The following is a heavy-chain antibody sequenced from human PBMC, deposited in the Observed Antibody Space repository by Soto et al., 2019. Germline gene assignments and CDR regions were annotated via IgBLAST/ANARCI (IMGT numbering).Heavy chain of an antibody. CDR2: ISAYNGNT. Sequence: ASVKVSCTASGYTFTSYGISWVRQAPGQGLEWMGWISAYNGNTNYAQKLQGRVTMTTDTSTSTVYMELSSLRSEDTAVYYCARDYCSGGSCYLNWFDPWGQGTLVTVS. CDR3: ARDYCSGGSCYLNWFDP. CDR1: GYTFTSYG. D-gene: IGHD2-15*01. V-gene: IGHV1-18*01. J-gene: IGHJ5*02.